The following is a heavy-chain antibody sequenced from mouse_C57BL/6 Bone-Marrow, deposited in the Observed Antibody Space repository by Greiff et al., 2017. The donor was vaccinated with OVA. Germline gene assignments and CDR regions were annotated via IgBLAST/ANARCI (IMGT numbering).Heavy chain of an antibody. CDR3: AGEYCSSFYYYAVDY. J-gene: IGHJ4*01. V-gene: IGHV1-75*01. Sequence: QVQLQQSGPELVKPGASVKISCKASGYTFTDYYINWVKQRPGQGLEWIGWIFPGSGSTYYNQKFKGKATFTVDKSSSTAYMLLSSLTSEDSAVDYCAGEYCSSFYYYAVDYWGQGTSVTVSA. CDR2: IFPGSGST. D-gene: IGHD1-1*01. CDR1: GYTFTDYY.